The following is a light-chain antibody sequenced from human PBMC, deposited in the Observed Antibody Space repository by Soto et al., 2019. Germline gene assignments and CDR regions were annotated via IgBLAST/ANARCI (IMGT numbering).Light chain of an antibody. CDR2: GAS. Sequence: IVLTQSPVTLSLSPGERATLSCRASQNISSYLAWYQQKPGQPPRLLIYGASTRASGIPARFSGSGSGTEFTLTISGLQSEDFALYYCQQYNIWPPYTFGQGTRLEIK. V-gene: IGKV3-15*01. CDR1: QNISSY. J-gene: IGKJ5*01. CDR3: QQYNIWPPYT.